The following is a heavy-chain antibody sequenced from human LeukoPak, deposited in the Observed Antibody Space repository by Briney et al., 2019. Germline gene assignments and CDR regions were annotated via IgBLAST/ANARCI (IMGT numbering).Heavy chain of an antibody. J-gene: IGHJ4*02. CDR2: IWYDGSEK. CDR3: ARRRGLGSGSYYYYFDS. V-gene: IGHV3-33*01. CDR1: GFIFSTHG. D-gene: IGHD3-22*01. Sequence: GGSLRLSCAASGFIFSTHGIHWVRQAPGKGLEWVAVIWYDGSEKYYADSVKGRFTISRDNSKNTLYLQMDSLRAEDTAVYYCARRRGLGSGSYYYYFDSWGQGTLVTVSS.